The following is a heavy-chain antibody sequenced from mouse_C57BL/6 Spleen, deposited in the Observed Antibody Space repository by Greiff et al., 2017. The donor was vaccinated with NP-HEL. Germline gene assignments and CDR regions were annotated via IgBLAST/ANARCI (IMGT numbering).Heavy chain of an antibody. CDR3: ARHILRSQAMDY. Sequence: VQLQQPGAELVKPGASVKMSCKASGYTFTSYWITWVKQRPGQGLEWIGDIYPGSGSTNYNEKFKSKATLTVDTSSSTAYMQLSSLTSEDSAVYYCARHILRSQAMDYWGQGTSVTVSS. V-gene: IGHV1-55*01. J-gene: IGHJ4*01. CDR2: IYPGSGST. D-gene: IGHD1-1*01. CDR1: GYTFTSYW.